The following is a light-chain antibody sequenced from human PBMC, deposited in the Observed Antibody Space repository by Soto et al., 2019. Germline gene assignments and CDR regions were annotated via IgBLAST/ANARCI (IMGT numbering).Light chain of an antibody. CDR1: QGISSF. V-gene: IGKV1-27*01. CDR3: QKYSSVIT. Sequence: DIQMTQSPSSLSASVGDRVTITCRASQGISSFVAWYQQKPGKVPRLLISGASTLQSGVPSRFSGSGSGTDFTLTITSLQPEDVANYYCQKYSSVITFGQGTRLEIK. CDR2: GAS. J-gene: IGKJ5*01.